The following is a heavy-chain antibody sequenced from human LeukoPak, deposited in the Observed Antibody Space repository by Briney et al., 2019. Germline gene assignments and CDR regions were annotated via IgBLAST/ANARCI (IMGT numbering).Heavy chain of an antibody. J-gene: IGHJ4*02. Sequence: GRSLRLSCTASGFTFGDYAMSWFRQAPGKGLEWVSAISGSGGSTYYADSVKGRFTISRDNSKNTLYLQMNSLRAEDTAVYYCAKDLSTVVTRFDYWGQGTLVTVSS. CDR3: AKDLSTVVTRFDY. CDR2: ISGSGGST. CDR1: GFTFGDYA. V-gene: IGHV3-23*01. D-gene: IGHD4-23*01.